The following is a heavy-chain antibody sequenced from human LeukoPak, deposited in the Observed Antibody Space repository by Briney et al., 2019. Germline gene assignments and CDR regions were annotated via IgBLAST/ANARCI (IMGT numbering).Heavy chain of an antibody. CDR1: GVTFRNYA. Sequence: PGRSLRLSCAASGVTFRNYAMHWVRQAPGKGLEWVAVISYDGSNKNYADSVKGRFTISRDNSKNTLYLEMNSLRVENTAVYYCARGYCSGGNCWFDPWGQGTLVTVSS. D-gene: IGHD2-15*01. V-gene: IGHV3-30*04. CDR2: ISYDGSNK. CDR3: ARGYCSGGNCWFDP. J-gene: IGHJ5*02.